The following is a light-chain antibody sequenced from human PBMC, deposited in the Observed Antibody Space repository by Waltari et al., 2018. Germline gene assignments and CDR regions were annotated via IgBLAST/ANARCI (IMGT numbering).Light chain of an antibody. CDR3: QQYGSSPPEAT. CDR2: GAS. V-gene: IGKV3-20*01. J-gene: IGKJ1*01. Sequence: EIVLTQSPGTLSLSPGERATLSCRASQSVSSSYLAWYQQNPGQAPRLLIYGASSRATGIPDRFSGSGSGTDFTLTISRLEPEDFAVYYCQQYGSSPPEATFGQGTKVEIK. CDR1: QSVSSSY.